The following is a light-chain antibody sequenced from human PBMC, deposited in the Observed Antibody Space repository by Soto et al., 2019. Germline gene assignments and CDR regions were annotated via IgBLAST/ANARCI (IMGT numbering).Light chain of an antibody. J-gene: IGLJ2*01. Sequence: QSVLTQPPSVSATPGQRVTISCSGTYSNIGSNTVAWYQRLPGTAPKLLIYSNNERPSGVPDRFSGSKSGSSASLAISGLQSGDEADYYCAAWDDSLNSPRMLFGGGTKVTVL. CDR1: YSNIGSNT. CDR2: SNN. V-gene: IGLV1-44*01. CDR3: AAWDDSLNSPRML.